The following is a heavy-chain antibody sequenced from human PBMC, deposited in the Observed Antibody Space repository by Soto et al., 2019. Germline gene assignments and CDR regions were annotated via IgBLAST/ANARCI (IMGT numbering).Heavy chain of an antibody. J-gene: IGHJ6*02. CDR3: ARRLGSDYYGLDV. CDR1: GYTFTSYG. D-gene: IGHD3-16*01. V-gene: IGHV1-18*01. Sequence: QVQLVQSGDEVKKPGASVKVSCKASGYTFTSYGISWVRQAPGQGLEWMGWISTYTGNTNYAQKLQGRVTMTTDSSTNTAYMDLRSLKSDDTSVYFCARRLGSDYYGLDVWGQGTTVTVAS. CDR2: ISTYTGNT.